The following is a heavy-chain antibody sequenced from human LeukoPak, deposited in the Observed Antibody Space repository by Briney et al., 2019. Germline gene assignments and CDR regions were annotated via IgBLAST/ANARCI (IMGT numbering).Heavy chain of an antibody. V-gene: IGHV3-30-3*01. D-gene: IGHD3-22*01. J-gene: IGHJ4*02. CDR2: ISYDGSNK. CDR3: ATFTMIVVATNPRIDY. CDR1: GFTFSSYA. Sequence: GGSLRLSCAASGFTFSSYAMHWVRQAPGKGLEWVAVISYDGSNKYYADSVKGRFTISRDNSKNTLYLQMNSLRAEDTAVYYCATFTMIVVATNPRIDYWGQGTLVTVSS.